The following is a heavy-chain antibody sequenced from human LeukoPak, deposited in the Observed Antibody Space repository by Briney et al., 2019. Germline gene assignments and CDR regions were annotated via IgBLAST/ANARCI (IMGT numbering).Heavy chain of an antibody. Sequence: GGSLRLSCAAPGFSFHDYAMHWVRQAPGKGLEWVSYISSSGSTIYYADSVKGRFTISRDNAKNSLYLQMNSLRAEDTAVYYCASSLGTVTPSWGQGTLVTVSS. V-gene: IGHV3-48*03. CDR3: ASSLGTVTPS. CDR1: GFSFHDYA. D-gene: IGHD4-17*01. J-gene: IGHJ5*02. CDR2: ISSSGSTI.